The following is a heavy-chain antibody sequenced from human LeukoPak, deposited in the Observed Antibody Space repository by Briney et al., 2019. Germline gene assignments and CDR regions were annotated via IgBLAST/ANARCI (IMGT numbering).Heavy chain of an antibody. J-gene: IGHJ4*02. CDR3: ARASSLRAVASGY. Sequence: QTGGSLRLSCAASGFTFSSYAMHWVLQAPGKGLEWVAVISYDGSNKYYADSVKGRFTISRDNSKNTLYLQMNSLRAEDTAVYYCARASSLRAVASGYWGQGTLVTVSS. CDR2: ISYDGSNK. D-gene: IGHD6-19*01. CDR1: GFTFSSYA. V-gene: IGHV3-30-3*01.